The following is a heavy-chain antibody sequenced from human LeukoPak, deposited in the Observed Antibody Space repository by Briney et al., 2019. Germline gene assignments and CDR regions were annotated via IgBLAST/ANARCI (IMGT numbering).Heavy chain of an antibody. D-gene: IGHD6-13*01. Sequence: PGASLQISCKGSGYSFTSYWIGWVRQLPGKGLEWMGIIYPGDSDTRYSPSFQGQVTISADKSISTAYLQWSSLKASDTAMYYCATTTLPAAGGFGAFDIWGQGTMVTVSS. V-gene: IGHV5-51*01. J-gene: IGHJ3*02. CDR3: ATTTLPAAGGFGAFDI. CDR1: GYSFTSYW. CDR2: IYPGDSDT.